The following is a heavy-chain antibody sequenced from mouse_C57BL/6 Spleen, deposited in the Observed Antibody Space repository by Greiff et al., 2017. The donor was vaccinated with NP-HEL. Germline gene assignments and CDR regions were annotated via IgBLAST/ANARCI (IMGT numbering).Heavy chain of an antibody. CDR2: IDPSDSYT. D-gene: IGHD1-1*01. CDR1: GYTFTSYW. J-gene: IGHJ2*01. Sequence: QVQLQQPGAELVKPGASVKLSCKASGYTFTSYWMQWVKQRPGQGLEWIGEIDPSDSYTNYNQKFKGKATLTGDKSSSTAYMQLSSLTSEDAAVYYCARNDYYGSSSDFDYWGQGTTLTVSS. CDR3: ARNDYYGSSSDFDY. V-gene: IGHV1-50*01.